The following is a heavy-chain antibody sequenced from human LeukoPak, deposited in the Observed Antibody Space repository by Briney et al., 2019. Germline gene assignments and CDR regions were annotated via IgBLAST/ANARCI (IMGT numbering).Heavy chain of an antibody. CDR3: ARETSQKGAHYMDV. CDR2: IYYSGSS. D-gene: IGHD3-16*01. J-gene: IGHJ6*03. Sequence: SETLSLTCTVSGDSITNNNCYWGWVRQPPGKGLEWIASIYYSGSSYYNPSLKSRVTMSVDTSKNQFSLKLSSVTAADTAVYYCARETSQKGAHYMDVWGKGTTITISS. V-gene: IGHV4-39*07. CDR1: GDSITNNNCY.